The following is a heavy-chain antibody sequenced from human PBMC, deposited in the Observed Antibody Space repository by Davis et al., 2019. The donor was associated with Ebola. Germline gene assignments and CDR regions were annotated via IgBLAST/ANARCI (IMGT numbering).Heavy chain of an antibody. CDR3: ASLLGRGSSDTDY. D-gene: IGHD2-2*01. V-gene: IGHV3-9*01. Sequence: SLKISCAASGFTFDDYAMHWVRQAPGKGLEWVSGISWNSGSIGYADSVQGRFTISRDNAKNSLYLQMNSLRAEDTAVYYCASLLGRGSSDTDYWGQGTLVTVSS. CDR1: GFTFDDYA. J-gene: IGHJ4*02. CDR2: ISWNSGSI.